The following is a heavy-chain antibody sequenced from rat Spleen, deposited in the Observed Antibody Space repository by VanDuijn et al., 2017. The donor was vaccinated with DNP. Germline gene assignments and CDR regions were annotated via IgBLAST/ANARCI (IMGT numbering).Heavy chain of an antibody. CDR1: DYSITNNY. CDR2: INYSGST. D-gene: IGHD1-7*01. V-gene: IGHV3-1*01. J-gene: IGHJ2*01. Sequence: EVQLQESGPGLVKPSQSLSLICSVTDYSITNNYWGWIRKFPGNKMEWMGHINYSGSTTYNPSLKSRISITRDTSRNHFFLHLISVTTEDTATYYCARWTRYFDYWGQGVMVTVSS. CDR3: ARWTRYFDY.